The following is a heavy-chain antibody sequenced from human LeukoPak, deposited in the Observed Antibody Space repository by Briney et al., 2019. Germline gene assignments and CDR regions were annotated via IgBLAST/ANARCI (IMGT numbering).Heavy chain of an antibody. Sequence: GGSLRLSCTASGFTFGDYAMSWVRQAPGKGLEWVANINQDGSVKYYVDSVKGRFTISRDNAKNSLYLRVNSLRAEDTAIYYCARIGYSSSSMDYWGQGTLVTVSS. V-gene: IGHV3-7*01. CDR1: GFTFGDYA. CDR2: INQDGSVK. J-gene: IGHJ4*02. D-gene: IGHD6-6*01. CDR3: ARIGYSSSSMDY.